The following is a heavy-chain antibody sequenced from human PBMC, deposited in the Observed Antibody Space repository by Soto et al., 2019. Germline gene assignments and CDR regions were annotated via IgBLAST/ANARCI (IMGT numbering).Heavy chain of an antibody. CDR1: GGSISSYY. D-gene: IGHD3-16*01. J-gene: IGHJ4*02. CDR2: IYYSGST. V-gene: IGHV4-59*01. Sequence: SETLSLTSTVSGGSISSYYWSWIRQPPGKGLEWIGYIYYSGSTNYNPSLKSQVTISVDTSKNQFSLKLSSVTAADTAVYYCARRYVGNFDYWGQGTLVTVAS. CDR3: ARRYVGNFDY.